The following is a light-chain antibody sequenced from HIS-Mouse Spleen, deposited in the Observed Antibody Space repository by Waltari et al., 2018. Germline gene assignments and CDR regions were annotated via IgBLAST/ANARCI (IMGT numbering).Light chain of an antibody. CDR2: AAS. V-gene: IGKV1D-8*02. J-gene: IGKJ2*02. CDR1: KGISSY. CDR3: QQYYSFPPGT. Sequence: AIWMTQSPSLLSASTGDRVTISSRMSKGISSYLAWYQQKPGNAPGLLIYAASTLQSGVPARFSGSGSGTDFTLTISCLQSEDFATYYCQQYYSFPPGTFGQGTKLEIK.